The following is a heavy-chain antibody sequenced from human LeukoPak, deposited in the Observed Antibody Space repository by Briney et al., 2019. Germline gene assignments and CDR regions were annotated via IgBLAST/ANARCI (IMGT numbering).Heavy chain of an antibody. CDR2: ISGSGGST. CDR1: GFTFSSYA. Sequence: GGSLRLSCAASGFTFSSYAMSWVRQAPGKGLEWVSAISGSGGSTYYADSVKGRFTISRDNSKNTLYLQMNGLRAEDTAVYYCAKDQRDGYSSRSFFDYWGQGTLVTVSS. J-gene: IGHJ4*02. V-gene: IGHV3-23*01. D-gene: IGHD6-13*01. CDR3: AKDQRDGYSSRSFFDY.